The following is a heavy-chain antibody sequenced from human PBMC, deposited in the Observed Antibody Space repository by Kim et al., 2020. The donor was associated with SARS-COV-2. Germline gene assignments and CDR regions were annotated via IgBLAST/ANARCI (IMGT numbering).Heavy chain of an antibody. CDR2: IYYSGST. CDR3: ARGGRITMVRGSLDY. D-gene: IGHD3-10*01. Sequence: SETLSLTCTVSGGSISSGGYYWSWIRQHPGKGLEWIGYIYYSGSTYYNPSLKSRVTISVDTSKNQFSLKLSSVTAADTAVYYCARGGRITMVRGSLDYWGQGTLVTVSS. V-gene: IGHV4-31*03. CDR1: GGSISSGGYY. J-gene: IGHJ4*02.